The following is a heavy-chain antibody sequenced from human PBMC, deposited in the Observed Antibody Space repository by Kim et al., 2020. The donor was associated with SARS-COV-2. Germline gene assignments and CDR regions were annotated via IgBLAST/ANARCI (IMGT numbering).Heavy chain of an antibody. CDR1: GYTFTSYD. Sequence: ASVKVSCKASGYTFTSYDINWVRQATGQGLEWMGWMNPNSGNTGYAQKFQGRVTMTRNTSISTAYMELSSLRSEDTAVYYCARSSYYDFWSGYHIFPSQTHWFDPWGQGTLVTVSS. J-gene: IGHJ5*02. CDR2: MNPNSGNT. D-gene: IGHD3-3*01. CDR3: ARSSYYDFWSGYHIFPSQTHWFDP. V-gene: IGHV1-8*01.